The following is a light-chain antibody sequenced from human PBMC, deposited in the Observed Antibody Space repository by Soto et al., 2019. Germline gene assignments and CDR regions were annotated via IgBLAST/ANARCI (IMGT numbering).Light chain of an antibody. CDR1: ESVSSN. J-gene: IGKJ5*01. CDR2: GAS. CDR3: QQYNSWPPIT. Sequence: EVVMTQSPATLSVSPEERATLSCRASESVSSNLAWYQQRPGQAPRLVIYGASTRATGIPARFSGGGSGTEFTLTISSLQSEDFAVYYCQQYNSWPPITFGQGTRLEIK. V-gene: IGKV3-15*01.